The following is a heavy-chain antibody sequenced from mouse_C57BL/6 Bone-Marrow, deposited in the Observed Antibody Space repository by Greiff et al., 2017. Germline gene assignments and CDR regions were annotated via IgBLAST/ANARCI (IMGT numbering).Heavy chain of an antibody. CDR2: INSDGGST. CDR1: EYEFPSHD. V-gene: IGHV5-2*01. Sequence: EVKLQESGGGLVQPGESLKLSCESNEYEFPSHDMSWVRKTPGKRLGLVAAINSDGGSTYYPDTMERRFIISRDNTKKTLYLQMSSLRSEDTALYYCARTGSYWYFDVWGTGTTVTVSS. J-gene: IGHJ1*03. D-gene: IGHD4-1*01. CDR3: ARTGSYWYFDV.